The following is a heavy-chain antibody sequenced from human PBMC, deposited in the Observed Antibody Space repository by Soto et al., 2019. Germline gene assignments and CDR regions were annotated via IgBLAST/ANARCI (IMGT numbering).Heavy chain of an antibody. CDR3: AKGVSQYTPLALFDY. Sequence: PGGSLRLSCAASGFTFSSYAMSWVRQAPWKGLEWVSTISGSDGRTYSTDSVKCRFTISRDNSRNTAYLQMNSLRVEDTAVYYCAKGVSQYTPLALFDYWGRGTLVTVYS. CDR1: GFTFSSYA. V-gene: IGHV3-23*01. CDR2: ISGSDGRT. D-gene: IGHD5-18*01. J-gene: IGHJ4*02.